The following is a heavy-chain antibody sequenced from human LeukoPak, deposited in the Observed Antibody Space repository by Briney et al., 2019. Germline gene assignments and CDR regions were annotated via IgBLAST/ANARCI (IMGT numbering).Heavy chain of an antibody. CDR1: GGSFSGYY. J-gene: IGHJ4*02. CDR2: INHSGST. D-gene: IGHD6-13*01. V-gene: IGHV4-34*01. CDR3: ARGEQLPTDFVY. Sequence: PSETLSLTCAVYGGSFSGYYWSWIRQPPGKGLEWIGEINHSGSTNYNPSLKSRVTISVDTSKNQFSLKLSSVTAADTAVYYCARGEQLPTDFVYWGQGTLVTVSS.